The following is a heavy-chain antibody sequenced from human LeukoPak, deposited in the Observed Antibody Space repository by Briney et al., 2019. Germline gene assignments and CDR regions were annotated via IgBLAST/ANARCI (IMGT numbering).Heavy chain of an antibody. D-gene: IGHD2-8*01. J-gene: IGHJ4*02. CDR2: IYYSGST. Sequence: PSETLSLTCTVSGGSISSYYWSWIRQPPGKGLEWIGYIYYSGSTNYNPSLKSRVTISVDTSKNQFSLKLSSVTAADTAVYYCARDSCTNGVCYTYFDYWGQGTLVTVSS. CDR1: GGSISSYY. V-gene: IGHV4-59*01. CDR3: ARDSCTNGVCYTYFDY.